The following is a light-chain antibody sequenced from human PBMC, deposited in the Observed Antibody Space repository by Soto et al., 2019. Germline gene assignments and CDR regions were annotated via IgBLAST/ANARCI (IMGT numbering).Light chain of an antibody. CDR2: GAS. Sequence: EIVLTQSPGTLSLSPGERAILTCRASESVTSNYLAWYQQRPGQAPRLLIYGASTRATGIPDRFSGSGSGTYFTLTISRLAPEDFAMYYCHQYGSSPLTFGPGTKVDIK. CDR1: ESVTSNY. J-gene: IGKJ3*01. CDR3: HQYGSSPLT. V-gene: IGKV3-20*01.